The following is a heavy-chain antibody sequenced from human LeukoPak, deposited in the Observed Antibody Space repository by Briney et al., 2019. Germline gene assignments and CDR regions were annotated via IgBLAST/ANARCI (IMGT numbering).Heavy chain of an antibody. D-gene: IGHD1-26*01. CDR3: ARGRGSYGTLDY. J-gene: IGHJ4*02. Sequence: SETLSLTCTVSGGSIRSSYSYWGWIRQPPGKGLEWIGEINHSGSTNYNPSLKSRVTISVDTSKNQFSLKLSSVTAADTAVYYCARGRGSYGTLDYWGQGTLVTVSS. V-gene: IGHV4-39*07. CDR2: INHSGST. CDR1: GGSIRSSYSY.